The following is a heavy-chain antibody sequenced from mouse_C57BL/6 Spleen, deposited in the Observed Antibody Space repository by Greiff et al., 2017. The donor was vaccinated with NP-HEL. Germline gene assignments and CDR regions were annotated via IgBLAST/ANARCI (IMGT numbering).Heavy chain of an antibody. D-gene: IGHD1-1*01. Sequence: EVQLQQSGAELVRPGASVKLSCTASGFNIKDYYMHWVKQRPEQGLEWIGRIDPEDGDTEYAPKFQGKATMTADTSSNTAYLQLSSLTSEDTAVYYCTTGLYYGSSYWFAYWGQGTLVTVSA. CDR1: GFNIKDYY. CDR3: TTGLYYGSSYWFAY. V-gene: IGHV14-1*01. CDR2: IDPEDGDT. J-gene: IGHJ3*01.